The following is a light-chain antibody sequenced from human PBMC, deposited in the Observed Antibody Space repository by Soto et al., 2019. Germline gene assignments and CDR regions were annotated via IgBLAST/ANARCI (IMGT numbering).Light chain of an antibody. Sequence: QDVGSQPPSVSGAPGQRVTISCTGSSSNIGAGYDAHWFQQVPGTAPKLLIYGSTNRPSGVPDRFSGSKSGTSASLAITGLQAEDEADYYCQSYDSSLGGNYVFGTGTKV. V-gene: IGLV1-40*01. CDR3: QSYDSSLGGNYV. CDR2: GST. J-gene: IGLJ1*01. CDR1: SSNIGAGYD.